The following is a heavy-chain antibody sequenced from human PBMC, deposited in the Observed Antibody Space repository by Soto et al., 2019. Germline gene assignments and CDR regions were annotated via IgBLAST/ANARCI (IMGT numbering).Heavy chain of an antibody. D-gene: IGHD6-13*01. CDR3: ARARQQLAYGMAL. CDR2: MSSDGSKE. CDR1: GFTFRSFE. V-gene: IGHV3-30-3*01. J-gene: IGHJ6*02. Sequence: PILCCAAWGFTFRSFEVRWGGQAPGRGLEWVADMSSDGSKEHYADSVKGRFSISRDNSKKMLYLQMNRLRVDDTGVYYCARARQQLAYGMALRRRGTTVTVS.